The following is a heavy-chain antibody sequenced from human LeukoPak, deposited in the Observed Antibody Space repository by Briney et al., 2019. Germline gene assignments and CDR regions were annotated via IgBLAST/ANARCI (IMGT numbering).Heavy chain of an antibody. J-gene: IGHJ4*02. D-gene: IGHD6-6*01. CDR1: GYTFTGYY. V-gene: IGHV1-18*04. CDR2: ISAYNGNT. Sequence: VASVKVSCKASGYTFTGYYMHWVRQAPGQGLEWMGWISAYNGNTNYAQKLQGRVTMTTDTSTSTAYMELRSLRSDDTAVYYCARDWGVEYSSSKRFDYWGQGTLVTVSS. CDR3: ARDWGVEYSSSKRFDY.